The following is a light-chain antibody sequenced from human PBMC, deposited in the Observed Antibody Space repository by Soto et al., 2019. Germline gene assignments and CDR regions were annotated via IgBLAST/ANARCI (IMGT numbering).Light chain of an antibody. CDR2: DAS. CDR3: QQYNNWPPWT. J-gene: IGKJ1*01. Sequence: EIVMTQSPATLSVSPGERATLSCRASQSLSFNLAWYQQKPGQAPRLLIYDASTRATGIPARFSGSGSGTEFTLTINSLQSEDFAVYYCQQYNNWPPWTFGQGTKVDIK. V-gene: IGKV3-15*01. CDR1: QSLSFN.